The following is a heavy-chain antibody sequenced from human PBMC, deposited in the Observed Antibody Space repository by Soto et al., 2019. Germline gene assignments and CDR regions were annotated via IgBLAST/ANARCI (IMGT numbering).Heavy chain of an antibody. CDR1: GFTFSSYG. CDR3: ARDDTDPVGFDF. Sequence: GGSLRLSCAASGFTFSSYGMHWVRQAPGKGLEWVAVIWYDGSNKYYADSVKGRFTISRDNSKNTLYLQMNSLRAEDTAVYYCARDDTDPVGFDFSGQGILVTVSS. CDR2: IWYDGSNK. J-gene: IGHJ4*02. V-gene: IGHV3-33*01.